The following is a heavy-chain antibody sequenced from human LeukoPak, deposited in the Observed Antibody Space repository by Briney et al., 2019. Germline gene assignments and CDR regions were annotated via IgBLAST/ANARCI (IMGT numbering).Heavy chain of an antibody. CDR3: AKTGSSSWGYFDY. Sequence: GGSLRLSCAASGFTFSTYGMHWVRQAPGKGLEWVAFIRNDGTIKYYAASVKGRFTISRDNSKNTLYLQMNSLRADDTAVYYCAKTGSSSWGYFDYWGQGTLVTVSS. D-gene: IGHD6-13*01. J-gene: IGHJ4*02. CDR2: IRNDGTIK. V-gene: IGHV3-30*02. CDR1: GFTFSTYG.